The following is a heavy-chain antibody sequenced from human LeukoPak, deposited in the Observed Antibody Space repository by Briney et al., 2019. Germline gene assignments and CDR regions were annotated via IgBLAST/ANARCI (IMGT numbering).Heavy chain of an antibody. CDR1: GFTFSSYG. Sequence: PGGSLRLSCAASGFTFSSYGMHWVRQAPGKGLEWVAFIRYDGSNKNYADSVKGRFTISRDNSKNTLYLQMNSLRAEDTAVYYCAKYYYGSGFDPWGQGTLVTVSS. J-gene: IGHJ5*02. CDR2: IRYDGSNK. CDR3: AKYYYGSGFDP. D-gene: IGHD3-10*01. V-gene: IGHV3-30*02.